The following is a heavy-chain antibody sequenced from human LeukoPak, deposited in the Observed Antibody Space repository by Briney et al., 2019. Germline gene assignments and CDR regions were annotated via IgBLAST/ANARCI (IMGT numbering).Heavy chain of an antibody. D-gene: IGHD1/OR15-1a*01. V-gene: IGHV3-7*01. Sequence: GGSLRLSCAAPGFTFSSYWMSWVRQAPGKGLEWVANIRQDGSVQNYVDSVKGRFTVSRDNPKNSVYLQMSSLRAEDTAVYYCLVTTRSRGFDYWGQGTLVTVSS. J-gene: IGHJ4*02. CDR3: LVTTRSRGFDY. CDR1: GFTFSSYW. CDR2: IRQDGSVQ.